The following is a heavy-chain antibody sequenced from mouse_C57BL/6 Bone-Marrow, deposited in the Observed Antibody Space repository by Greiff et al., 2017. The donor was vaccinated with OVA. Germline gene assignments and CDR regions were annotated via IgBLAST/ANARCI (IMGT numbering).Heavy chain of an antibody. CDR3: ARFPLTTVVATDWYFDV. V-gene: IGHV7-3*01. CDR1: GFTFTDYY. D-gene: IGHD1-1*01. CDR2: IRNKANGYTT. Sequence: EVQRVESGGGLVQPGGSLSLSCAASGFTFTDYYMSWVRQPPGKALEWLGFIRNKANGYTTEYSASVKGRFTISRDNSQSILYLHMNALRAEDSATYYCARFPLTTVVATDWYFDVWGTGTTVTVSS. J-gene: IGHJ1*03.